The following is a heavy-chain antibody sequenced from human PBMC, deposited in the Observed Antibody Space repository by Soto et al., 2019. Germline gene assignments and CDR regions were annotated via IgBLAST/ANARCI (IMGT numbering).Heavy chain of an antibody. CDR1: VYTFTGYY. CDR3: ASDTDGFDP. CDR2: INPNSGGT. V-gene: IGHV1-2*02. J-gene: IGHJ5*02. Sequence: ASVKVSCQASVYTFTGYYMHWVRQAAAQGLAGMGWINPNSGGTNYAQKLQGRLTLTRDTSISTAYMEMSRLRADEPPVYFFASDTDGFDPWGQGTLVTVSS. D-gene: IGHD2-8*02.